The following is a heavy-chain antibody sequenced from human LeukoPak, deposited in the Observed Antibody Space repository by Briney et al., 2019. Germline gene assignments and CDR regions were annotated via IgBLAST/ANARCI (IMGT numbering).Heavy chain of an antibody. D-gene: IGHD2/OR15-2a*01. CDR1: GGSVSSHF. CDR3: ANSISMDFEY. J-gene: IGHJ4*02. CDR2: IYNSGST. V-gene: IGHV4-4*07. Sequence: SETLFLTCTVSGGSVSSHFWNWIRQPAGKGPEWIGRIYNSGSTNYNPSLGSRVTITLDRSKNQFFLKLTSVTAADTAVYYCANSISMDFEYWGQGTLVTVSS.